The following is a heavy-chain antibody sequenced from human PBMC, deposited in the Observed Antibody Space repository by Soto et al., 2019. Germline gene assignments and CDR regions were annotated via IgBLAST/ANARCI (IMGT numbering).Heavy chain of an antibody. Sequence: ETLSLTCTVSGDSITTYYWSWIRQSPGKGLEWIGYIYYNGGTSYNPSLKIRVTFSGDPSKGHFSLRLSFVTVADTAFFYCARNKVVVVPTTSFYYFDYWGLGTLVTVSS. V-gene: IGHV4-59*01. CDR1: GDSITTYY. J-gene: IGHJ4*01. CDR2: IYYNGGT. D-gene: IGHD3-16*02. CDR3: ARNKVVVVPTTSFYYFDY.